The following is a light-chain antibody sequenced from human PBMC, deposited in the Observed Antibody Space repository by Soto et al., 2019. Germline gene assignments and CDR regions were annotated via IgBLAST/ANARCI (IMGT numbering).Light chain of an antibody. Sequence: QSALTPPASVSGSAGQSITIFCSGTTRDVGAYNLVSWYQQHPVTAPKLIIYEVRNRPSGISSRFSGSRSGNTASLTISGLQPEDEGDYYCSAYTARSTLVFGGGTKLTVL. CDR3: SAYTARSTLV. CDR2: EVR. V-gene: IGLV2-14*01. J-gene: IGLJ3*02. CDR1: TRDVGAYNL.